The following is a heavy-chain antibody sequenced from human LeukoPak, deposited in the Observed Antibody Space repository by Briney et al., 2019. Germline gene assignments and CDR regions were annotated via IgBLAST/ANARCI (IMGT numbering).Heavy chain of an antibody. D-gene: IGHD1-1*01. J-gene: IGHJ4*02. CDR3: AKDGLRTTGTTYFDY. Sequence: GGSLRLSCAASGFTFSSYGMHWVRQAPGKGLEWVAFIRYDGSNKYYADSVKGRFTISRDNSKNTLYLQMNSLRAEDTAVYYCAKDGLRTTGTTYFDYWGQGTLVTVSS. V-gene: IGHV3-30*02. CDR1: GFTFSSYG. CDR2: IRYDGSNK.